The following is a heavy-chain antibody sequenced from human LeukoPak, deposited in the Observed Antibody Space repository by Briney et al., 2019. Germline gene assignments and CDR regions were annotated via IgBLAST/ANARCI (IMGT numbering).Heavy chain of an antibody. CDR2: ISGSGGST. CDR1: GFTFSSYA. J-gene: IGHJ4*02. Sequence: GGSLRLSCAASGFTFSSYAMSWVRQAPGKGLEWVSAISGSGGSTYYADSVKGRFTISRDNSKNTLYLQMSSLRAEDTAVYYCAKDPLPYYDSSGYFDYWGQGTLVTVSS. V-gene: IGHV3-23*01. D-gene: IGHD3-22*01. CDR3: AKDPLPYYDSSGYFDY.